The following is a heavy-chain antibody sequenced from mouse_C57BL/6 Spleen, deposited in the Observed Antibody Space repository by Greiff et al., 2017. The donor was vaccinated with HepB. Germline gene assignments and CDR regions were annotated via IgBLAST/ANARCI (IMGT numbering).Heavy chain of an antibody. J-gene: IGHJ4*01. CDR1: GFTFSSYG. D-gene: IGHD2-4*01. CDR2: ISSGGSYT. CDR3: ARYDYDDGYAMDY. Sequence: EVNVVESGGDLVKPGGSLKLSCAASGFTFSSYGMSWVRQTPDKRLEWVATISSGGSYTYYPDSVKGRFTISRDNAKNTLYLQMSSLKSEDTAMYYCARYDYDDGYAMDYWGQGTSVTVSS. V-gene: IGHV5-6*01.